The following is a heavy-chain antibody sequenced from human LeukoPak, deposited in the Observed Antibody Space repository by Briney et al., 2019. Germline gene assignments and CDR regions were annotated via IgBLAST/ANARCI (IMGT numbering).Heavy chain of an antibody. CDR1: GGSISSSNYY. V-gene: IGHV4-39*07. D-gene: IGHD3-22*01. CDR3: ARDEYYYDSSGYYYDY. Sequence: SETLSLTCTVSGGSISSSNYYWGWIRQPPGKGLEWIGNIYYSGSTYYNPSLESRVTMSLDTSKNQFSLKLSSVTAADTAVYYCARDEYYYDSSGYYYDYWGQGTLVTVSS. CDR2: IYYSGST. J-gene: IGHJ4*02.